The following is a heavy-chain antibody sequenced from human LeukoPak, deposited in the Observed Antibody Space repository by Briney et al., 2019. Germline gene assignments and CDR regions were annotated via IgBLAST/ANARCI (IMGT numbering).Heavy chain of an antibody. D-gene: IGHD6-13*01. V-gene: IGHV3-30*18. CDR3: AKDHGGIAI. J-gene: IGHJ3*02. CDR2: ISYDGNNK. CDR1: GFTFSSYG. Sequence: GGSLRLSCAASGFTFSSYGMHWVRQAPGKGLEWVAVISYDGNNKYYADSVKGRFTISRDNSKNTLYLQMNSLRAEDTAVYYCAKDHGGIAIWGQGTMVTVSS.